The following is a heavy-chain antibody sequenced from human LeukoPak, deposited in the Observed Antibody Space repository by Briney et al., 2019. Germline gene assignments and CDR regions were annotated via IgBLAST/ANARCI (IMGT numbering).Heavy chain of an antibody. CDR2: ISYDVGKK. CDR1: GFTFSSYG. V-gene: IGHV3-30*18. D-gene: IGHD3-22*01. CDR3: AKDDYYDTSGYRD. J-gene: IGHJ4*02. Sequence: GGSLRLSCAASGFTFSSYGMHWVRQAPGKGLEWVAVISYDVGKKYYADSAKGRFAISRDNSKNTLYLQMNSLRAEDTAVYYCAKDDYYDTSGYRDWGQGTLVTVSS.